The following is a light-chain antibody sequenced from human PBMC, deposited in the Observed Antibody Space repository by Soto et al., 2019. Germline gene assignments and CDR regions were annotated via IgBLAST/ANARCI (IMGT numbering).Light chain of an antibody. V-gene: IGLV2-18*02. CDR1: GSDVGSYNR. J-gene: IGLJ1*01. CDR3: SSFTSSDTYV. Sequence: QSVLTQPPSVSGSPGQSVAISCTGTGSDVGSYNRVSWYQQSPGTAPKLLIYDVSNRPSGVPDRFSGSKSGNTASLTISGLQAEDEADYYCSSFTSSDTYVFGTGTKLTVL. CDR2: DVS.